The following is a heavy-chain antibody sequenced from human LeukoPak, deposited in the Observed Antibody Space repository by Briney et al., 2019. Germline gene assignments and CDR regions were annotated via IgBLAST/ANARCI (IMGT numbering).Heavy chain of an antibody. CDR2: IKQDGSEK. J-gene: IGHJ5*02. CDR3: ARTPSHSNFNNWFDP. V-gene: IGHV3-7*01. D-gene: IGHD4-11*01. Sequence: PGGSLRLSCAASGFTFSSYWMSWVRQAPGKGLEWVANIKQDGSEKYYVDSVKGRFTISRDNAKNSLYLQMNSLRAEDTAVYYCARTPSHSNFNNWFDPWGQGTLVTVSS. CDR1: GFTFSSYW.